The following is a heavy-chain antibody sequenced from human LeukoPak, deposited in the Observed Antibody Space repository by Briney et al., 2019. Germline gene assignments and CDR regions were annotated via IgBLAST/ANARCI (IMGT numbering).Heavy chain of an antibody. CDR2: IYYSGST. J-gene: IGHJ5*02. D-gene: IGHD4-17*01. Sequence: SETLSLTCTVSGGSISSGDYYWSCIRQPPGKGLEWIGYIYYSGSTYYNPSLKSRVTISVDTSKNQFSLKLSSVTAADTAVYYCARGEDGDNYNWFDPWGQGTLVTVSS. CDR1: GGSISSGDYY. CDR3: ARGEDGDNYNWFDP. V-gene: IGHV4-30-4*08.